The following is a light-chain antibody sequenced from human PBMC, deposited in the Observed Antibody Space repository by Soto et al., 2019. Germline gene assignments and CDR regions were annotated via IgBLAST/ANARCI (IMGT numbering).Light chain of an antibody. V-gene: IGKV3-11*01. J-gene: IGKJ2*01. CDR2: DAS. CDR3: QQRSSWPRT. CDR1: QSVSSY. Sequence: EIVLTQSPATLSLSPGERATLSCRASQSVSSYLAWYQQKPGQTPRLLIYDASNMATGIPATFSGSGSRTDFTLTISSLEPEAFAVYYCQQRSSWPRTFGQGTKLEIK.